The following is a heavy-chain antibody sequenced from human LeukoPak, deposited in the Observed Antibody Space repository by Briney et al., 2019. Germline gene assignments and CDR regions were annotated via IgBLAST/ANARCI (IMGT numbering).Heavy chain of an antibody. CDR2: ISSSSSYI. CDR1: GFTFSSYS. CDR3: ARDPSTVTTFWFDP. Sequence: PGGSLRLSCAASGFTFSSYSMNWVRQAPGKGLEWVSSISSSSSYIYYADSVKGRFTISRDNAKNSLYLQMNSLRAEDTAVYYCARDPSTVTTFWFDPWGQGTLVTVSS. J-gene: IGHJ5*02. V-gene: IGHV3-21*04. D-gene: IGHD4-17*01.